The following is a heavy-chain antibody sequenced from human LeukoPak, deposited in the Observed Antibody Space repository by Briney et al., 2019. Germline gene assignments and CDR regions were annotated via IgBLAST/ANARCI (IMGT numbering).Heavy chain of an antibody. Sequence: GGSLRLSCAASGFTFSSYSMNWVRQAPGKGLEWVSAISGSGGSTYYADSVKGRFTISRDNSKNTLYLQMNSLRAEDTAVYYCAKQRSGYDLDYFDYWGQGTLVTVSS. CDR3: AKQRSGYDLDYFDY. V-gene: IGHV3-23*01. J-gene: IGHJ4*02. D-gene: IGHD5-12*01. CDR1: GFTFSSYS. CDR2: ISGSGGST.